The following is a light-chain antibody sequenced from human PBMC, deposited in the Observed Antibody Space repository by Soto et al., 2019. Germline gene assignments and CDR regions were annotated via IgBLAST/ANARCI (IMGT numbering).Light chain of an antibody. CDR2: WGS. J-gene: IGKJ1*01. V-gene: IGKV2-28*01. Sequence: DIVMTQSPLSLPVTPGEPASISCRSSQSLLHGNGYNYLDWYLQKPGQSPQLLIYWGSNRASGVPDRFSGSGSGTDFTLKISRVEAEDVGVYYCMQALQTPWTFGQGTKVDIK. CDR3: MQALQTPWT. CDR1: QSLLHGNGYNY.